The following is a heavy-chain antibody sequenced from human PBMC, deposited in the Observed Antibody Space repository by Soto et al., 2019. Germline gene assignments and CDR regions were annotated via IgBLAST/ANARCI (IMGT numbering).Heavy chain of an antibody. J-gene: IGHJ6*02. D-gene: IGHD3-3*01. CDR2: ISYDGTAK. CDR3: AKDEGRFLRNYFNYGIDV. Sequence: LRLSCAASGFDFSDHGMHWVRQAPGEGLEWVTVISYDGTAKYYKESVKGRFTTSRDNSKKTLYLQIDSLRVEDTAVYYCAKDEGRFLRNYFNYGIDVWGLGTTVTVSS. CDR1: GFDFSDHG. V-gene: IGHV3-33*03.